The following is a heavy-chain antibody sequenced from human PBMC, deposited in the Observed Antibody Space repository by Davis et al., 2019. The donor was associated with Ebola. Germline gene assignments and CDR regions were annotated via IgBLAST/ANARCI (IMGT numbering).Heavy chain of an antibody. CDR3: ARGSRNAG. CDR2: ISADGDRT. Sequence: GESLKISCTASGFTFTSYWMHWVRQAPGKGLVWVSRISADGDRTTYADSVRGRFTLSRDNAENSVHLQMNSLRAEDTAVYYCARGSRNAGWGQGTLVTVSS. V-gene: IGHV3-74*01. J-gene: IGHJ4*02. CDR1: GFTFTSYW.